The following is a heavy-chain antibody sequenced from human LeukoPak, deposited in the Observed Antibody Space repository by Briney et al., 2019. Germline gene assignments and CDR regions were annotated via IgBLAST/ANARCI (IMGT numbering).Heavy chain of an antibody. Sequence: GGSLRLSCAASGFTFSSYWMHWVRQAPGKGLVWDSRVNSDGSSTNYADSVKGRFAISRDNAKNTLFLQMNSLRAEDTAVYYCTRNWGSDYWGQGTLVTVSS. CDR1: GFTFSSYW. V-gene: IGHV3-74*01. CDR3: TRNWGSDY. CDR2: VNSDGSST. D-gene: IGHD7-27*01. J-gene: IGHJ4*02.